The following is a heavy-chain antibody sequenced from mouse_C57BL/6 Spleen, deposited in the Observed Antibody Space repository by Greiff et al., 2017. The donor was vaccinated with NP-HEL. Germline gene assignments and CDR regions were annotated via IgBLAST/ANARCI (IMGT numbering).Heavy chain of an antibody. CDR3: ANYYGSSYAMDY. J-gene: IGHJ4*01. CDR2: ISSGGSYT. V-gene: IGHV5-6*01. CDR1: GFTFSSYG. D-gene: IGHD1-1*01. Sequence: EVKLMESGGDLVKPGGSLKLSCAASGFTFSSYGMSWVRQTPDKRLEWVATISSGGSYTYYPDSVKGRFTISRDNAKNTLYLQMSSLKSEDTAMYYCANYYGSSYAMDYWGQGTSVTVSS.